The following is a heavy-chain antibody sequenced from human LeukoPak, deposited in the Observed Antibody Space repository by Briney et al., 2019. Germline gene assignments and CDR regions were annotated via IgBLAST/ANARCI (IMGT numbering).Heavy chain of an antibody. CDR1: GFTFSSYA. CDR2: ISYDGSNK. Sequence: GRSLRLSCAASGFTFSSYAMHWVRQAPGKGLEWVAVISYDGSNKYYADSVKGRFTISRDNSKNTLYLQMNSLRAEDTAVYYCARVHDILTGYYYYYGMDVWGQGTTVTVSS. CDR3: ARVHDILTGYYYYYGMDV. D-gene: IGHD3-9*01. J-gene: IGHJ6*02. V-gene: IGHV3-30*04.